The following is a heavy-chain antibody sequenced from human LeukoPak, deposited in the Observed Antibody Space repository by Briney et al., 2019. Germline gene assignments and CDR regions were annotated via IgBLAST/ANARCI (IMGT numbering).Heavy chain of an antibody. CDR1: GFSFSSFW. V-gene: IGHV3-7*01. D-gene: IGHD1-14*01. J-gene: IGHJ4*02. CDR2: INQGGSDK. CDR3: TRDRSRAEDD. Sequence: GGSLRLSCAASGFSFSSFWMSWVRQAPGKGLEWVANINQGGSDKYYVDSVKGRFTISRDNANNLLYLQMNSLRGEDTAVYYCTRDRSRAEDDWGQGTLVTVSS.